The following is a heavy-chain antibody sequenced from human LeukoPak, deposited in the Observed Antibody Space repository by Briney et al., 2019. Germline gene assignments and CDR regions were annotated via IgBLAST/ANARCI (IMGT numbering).Heavy chain of an antibody. J-gene: IGHJ4*02. V-gene: IGHV3-7*03. CDR2: INQDGSEK. Sequence: QPGGSPRLSCAASGFTFSSYWMTWVRQVPGKGLEWVANINQDGSEKNYVGSVKGRFTISRDNAKNSLYLQMNSLRAEDTAVYYCARKWLRHGVDYWGQGTLVTVSS. CDR1: GFTFSSYW. D-gene: IGHD5-12*01. CDR3: ARKWLRHGVDY.